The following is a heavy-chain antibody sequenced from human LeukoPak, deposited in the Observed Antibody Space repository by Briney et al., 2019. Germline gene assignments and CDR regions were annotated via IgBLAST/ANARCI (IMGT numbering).Heavy chain of an antibody. CDR1: GFTFSDFW. J-gene: IGHJ4*02. D-gene: IGHD1-1*01. CDR3: ARESRPEGRLIDIDS. CDR2: INQDESEK. Sequence: PGGSLRLSCAASGFTFSDFWMSWVRQAPGKGLEWVADINQDESEKYYVDSMRGRFTISRDNAENSLYLQMNSLRVEDTALYYCARESRPEGRLIDIDSWGQGTLVTVSS. V-gene: IGHV3-7*01.